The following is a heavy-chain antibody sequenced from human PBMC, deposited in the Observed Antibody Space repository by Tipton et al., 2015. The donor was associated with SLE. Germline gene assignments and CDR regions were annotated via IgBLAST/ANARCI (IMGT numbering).Heavy chain of an antibody. J-gene: IGHJ4*02. Sequence: LRLSCTVSGGSISSSSYYWGWIRQPPGKGLAWIGSIYYSGSTYYNPSLKSRVTISVDTSKNQFSLKLSSVTAADTAVYYCARENDYGDYVIDYWGQGTLVTVSS. D-gene: IGHD4-17*01. V-gene: IGHV4-39*07. CDR3: ARENDYGDYVIDY. CDR2: IYYSGST. CDR1: GGSISSSSYY.